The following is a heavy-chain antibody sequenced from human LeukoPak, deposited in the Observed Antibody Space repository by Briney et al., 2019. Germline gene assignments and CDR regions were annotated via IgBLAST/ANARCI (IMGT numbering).Heavy chain of an antibody. CDR3: AKDAAAAGSFDF. J-gene: IGHJ4*02. V-gene: IGHV3-30*18. CDR1: GFTFSNYA. CDR2: ISSGGSDK. Sequence: GRSLRLSCAASGFTFSNYAMHWVRQAPGKGLEWVAVISSGGSDKCYPDSVKGRFTISRDNSKNTLYLQMNSLRPEDTAVYYCAKDAAAAGSFDFWGQGTLVTVSS. D-gene: IGHD6-13*01.